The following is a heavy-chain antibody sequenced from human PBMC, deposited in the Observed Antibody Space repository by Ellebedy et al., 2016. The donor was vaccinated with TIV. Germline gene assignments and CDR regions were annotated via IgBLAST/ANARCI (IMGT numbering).Heavy chain of an antibody. CDR3: AREDRDAYKFDYNGMDV. CDR2: IIPFLDRA. J-gene: IGHJ6*02. CDR1: GGTFSTYA. V-gene: IGHV1-69*04. Sequence: SVKVSCKASGGTFSTYAFSWVRQAPGQGLEWMGRIIPFLDRANYAQKFQGRVTIVADKSTSTVYMELSSLRSDDTAIYYCAREDRDAYKFDYNGMDVWGQGTTVTVSS. D-gene: IGHD5-24*01.